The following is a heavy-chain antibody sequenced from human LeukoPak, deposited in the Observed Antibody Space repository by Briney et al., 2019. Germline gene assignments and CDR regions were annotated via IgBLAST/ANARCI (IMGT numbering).Heavy chain of an antibody. Sequence: SGPTLVNPPQPLTLTCTFSGFSLSTSGVGVGWIRQPQVKALEWLALIYWDDDKRYSPSLKSRLTITKDTSKNQVVLTMTNMDPVDTATYYCAHKHPCLDYWGQGTLVTVSS. CDR3: AHKHPCLDY. J-gene: IGHJ4*02. CDR1: GFSLSTSGVG. CDR2: IYWDDDK. V-gene: IGHV2-5*02. D-gene: IGHD2-21*01.